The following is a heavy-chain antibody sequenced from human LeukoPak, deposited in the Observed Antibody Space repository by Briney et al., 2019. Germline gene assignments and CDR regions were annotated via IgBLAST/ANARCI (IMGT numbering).Heavy chain of an antibody. CDR2: IYTSGST. CDR1: GGSISSYY. V-gene: IGHV4-4*07. J-gene: IGHJ3*02. Sequence: SETLSLTCTVSGGSISSYYWSWIRQPAGKGLEWIGRIYTSGSTIYNPSLKSRVPMQVDTSKNQFSPKLRSVTGADTAVYYCARDDSSGSDDFDIWGQGTMVTVSS. CDR3: ARDDSSGSDDFDI. D-gene: IGHD3-22*01.